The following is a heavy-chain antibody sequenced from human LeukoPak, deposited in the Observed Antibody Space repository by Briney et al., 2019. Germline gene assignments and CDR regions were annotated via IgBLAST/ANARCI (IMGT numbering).Heavy chain of an antibody. CDR2: ISSSSSYI. J-gene: IGHJ4*02. D-gene: IGHD4-17*01. V-gene: IGHV3-21*01. CDR3: ARDSPYGDFFDY. Sequence: GGSLRLSCAASGFTFSSYSMNWGRQAPGKGLEWVSSISSSSSYIYYADSVKGRFTISRDNAKNSLYLQMNSLRAEDTAVYYCARDSPYGDFFDYWGQGTLVTVSS. CDR1: GFTFSSYS.